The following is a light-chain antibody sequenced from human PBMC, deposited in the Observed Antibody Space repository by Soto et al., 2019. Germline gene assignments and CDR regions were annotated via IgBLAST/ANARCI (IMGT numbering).Light chain of an antibody. CDR1: QSIDDY. V-gene: IGKV1-39*01. CDR2: GAS. Sequence: DIQMTQSPSSLSASVGDRVTITCRASQSIDDYLIWDQQKPGKPRQLFIFGASTLQTGVASRFTGSGSGTDFTLTIIGLQPEDFAPSYCQQSYSTPSWTFGQGTKVDIK. CDR3: QQSYSTPSWT. J-gene: IGKJ1*01.